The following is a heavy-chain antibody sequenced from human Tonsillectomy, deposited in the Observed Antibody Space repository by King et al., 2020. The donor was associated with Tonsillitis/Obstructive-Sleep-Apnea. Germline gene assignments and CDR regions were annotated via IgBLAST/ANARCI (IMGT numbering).Heavy chain of an antibody. CDR2: IYSGGSI. CDR3: ARGGGSNYGGSFDY. J-gene: IGHJ4*02. Sequence: QLVQSGGGVIQPGGSLRLSCAASGFTVISNYMSWVRPPPWKGGEWVSVIYSGGSIYYVDSVKCRFPIFRDNSKNTHYLQTNNLKAEDMAVYYCARGGGSNYGGSFDYWGQGTLVTVSS. V-gene: IGHV3-53*01. D-gene: IGHD4-11*01. CDR1: GFTVISNY.